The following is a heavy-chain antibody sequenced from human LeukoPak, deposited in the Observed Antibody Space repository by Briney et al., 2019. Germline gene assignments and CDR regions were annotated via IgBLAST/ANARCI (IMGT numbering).Heavy chain of an antibody. J-gene: IGHJ5*02. V-gene: IGHV1-69*13. D-gene: IGHD2-21*02. CDR3: ATSAYCGSDCYSSWFDP. CDR2: IIPMFGTA. CDR1: GGTFSSYA. Sequence: ASVKVSCKASGGTFSSYAISWVRQDPGQGLEWMGGIIPMFGTANYAQKFQGRVTITAAESTTTAYMELSSLRSDDTAMYYCATSAYCGSDCYSSWFDPWGQGALVTVSS.